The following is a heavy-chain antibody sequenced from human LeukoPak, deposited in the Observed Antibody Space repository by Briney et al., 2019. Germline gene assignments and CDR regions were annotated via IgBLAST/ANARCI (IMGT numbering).Heavy chain of an antibody. D-gene: IGHD3-10*01. CDR1: GGSISSSSYY. Sequence: SETLSLTCTVSGGSISSSSYYWGWIRQPPGKGLEWIGSIYYSGSTYYNPSLKSRVTISVDTSKNQFSLKLSSVTAADTAVYYCASGMELLWFGELLHWFDPWAREPWSPSPQ. CDR3: ASGMELLWFGELLHWFDP. J-gene: IGHJ5*02. CDR2: IYYSGST. V-gene: IGHV4-39*01.